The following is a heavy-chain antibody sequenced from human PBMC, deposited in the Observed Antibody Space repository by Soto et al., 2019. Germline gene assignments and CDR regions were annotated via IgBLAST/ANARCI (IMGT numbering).Heavy chain of an antibody. CDR2: ISAYNGNT. CDR1: GYTFTSYA. D-gene: IGHD3-10*01. Sequence: QVQLVQSGAEVKKPGASVKVSCKASGYTFTSYAISWVRQAPGQGLEWMGWISAYNGNTNYAQKRQGRVTMTTDTSTSTAYMGLRSQSSDDTAVYSCARGWFGEFVDYFDFRGQGTLVTVSS. J-gene: IGHJ4*02. V-gene: IGHV1-18*01. CDR3: ARGWFGEFVDYFDF.